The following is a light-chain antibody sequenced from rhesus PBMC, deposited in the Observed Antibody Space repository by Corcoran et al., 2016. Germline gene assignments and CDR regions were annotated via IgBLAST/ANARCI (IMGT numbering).Light chain of an antibody. Sequence: DIQMTQSPSSLSASVGDRVTITCRASQVIHNYLAWYQQKPGKAPKPQFYYGSNLKIGVPSRFSGRGSGTEFPLTISSLQPDDFATYYCQQYDSDPLAFGGGTKVEIK. V-gene: IGKV1-37*01. CDR3: QQYDSDPLA. CDR2: YGS. CDR1: QVIHNY. J-gene: IGKJ4*01.